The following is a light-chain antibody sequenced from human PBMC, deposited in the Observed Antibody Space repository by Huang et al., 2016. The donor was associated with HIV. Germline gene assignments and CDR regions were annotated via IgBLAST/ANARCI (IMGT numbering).Light chain of an antibody. CDR1: QGVSNN. Sequence: EIVMTQSPATLSVSPGERATLSCRASQGVSNNLAWYQQKPGQTPRFLIHGASTRATGIAAKFSGRGSGTDFTLTITSLQPEDSAVYYCQHYNNWPPWTFGPGTQVEI. CDR3: QHYNNWPPWT. V-gene: IGKV3D-15*01. CDR2: GAS. J-gene: IGKJ1*01.